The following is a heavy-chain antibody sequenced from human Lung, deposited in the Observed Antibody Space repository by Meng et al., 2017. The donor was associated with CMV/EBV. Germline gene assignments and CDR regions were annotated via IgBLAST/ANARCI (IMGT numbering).Heavy chain of an antibody. CDR3: SQTRTGGIVAEGGLNYVAD. CDR2: IRSDGSIK. CDR1: GFSFSSYG. J-gene: IGHJ4*02. D-gene: IGHD6-13*01. Sequence: GESLKISCAASGFSFSSYGMHWVRQAPGKGLEWVAFIRSDGSIKYYGESVKGRFTISRDNSKNTLYLQMNSLRAEDTAVYYCSQTRTGGIVAEGGLNYVADWGQRTLVTVSS. V-gene: IGHV3-30*02.